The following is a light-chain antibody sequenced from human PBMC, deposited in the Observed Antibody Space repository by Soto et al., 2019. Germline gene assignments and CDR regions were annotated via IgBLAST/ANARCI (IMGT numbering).Light chain of an antibody. V-gene: IGKV3-20*01. CDR3: QQYGSSPQA. J-gene: IGKJ1*01. CDR2: GAS. CDR1: QSVSSSY. Sequence: EILLTQSPVTLSLSPGERTTLSCRASQSVSSSYLAWYQQKPGQPPRLLIYGASSRATGIPDRFSGSGSGTDFTLTISRLEPEDFAVYYCQQYGSSPQAFGQGTKVDIK.